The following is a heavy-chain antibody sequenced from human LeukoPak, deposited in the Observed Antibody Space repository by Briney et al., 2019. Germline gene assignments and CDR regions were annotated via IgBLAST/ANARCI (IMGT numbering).Heavy chain of an antibody. D-gene: IGHD3-10*01. Sequence: XXAMNWVREAPGEGLGWVSGSGSTGVSTFYADSVKGRFTISRANSKNTLYLQMNSLRAEDTAVYYCARVLLWFGEADYWGQGTLVTVSS. CDR3: ARVLLWFGEADY. J-gene: IGHJ4*02. V-gene: IGHV3-23*01. CDR2: SGSTGVST. CDR1: XXA.